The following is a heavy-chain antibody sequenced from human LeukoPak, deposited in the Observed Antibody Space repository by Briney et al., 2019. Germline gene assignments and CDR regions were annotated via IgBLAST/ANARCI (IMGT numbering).Heavy chain of an antibody. D-gene: IGHD2-15*01. CDR1: GFTFDDYG. J-gene: IGHJ5*02. CDR2: INWNGGST. Sequence: GGSLRLSCAASGFTFDDYGMSWVRQAPGKGLEWVSGINWNGGSTGYADSVKGRFTISRDNAKNSLYLQMSSLRAEDTALYHCAREICSGGSCYSYWFDPWGQGTLVTVSS. V-gene: IGHV3-20*01. CDR3: AREICSGGSCYSYWFDP.